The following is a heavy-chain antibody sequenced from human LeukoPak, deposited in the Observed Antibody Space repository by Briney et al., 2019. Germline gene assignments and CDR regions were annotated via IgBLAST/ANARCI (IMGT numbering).Heavy chain of an antibody. V-gene: IGHV3-49*04. CDR1: GFTFGDYA. CDR3: TRKGDYYDSSGYTPFDY. Sequence: PGGSLRLSCTASGFTFGDYAMSWVRQAPGKGLERVGFIRSKAYGGTTEYAASVKGRFTISRDDSKSIAYLQMNSLKTEDTAVYYCTRKGDYYDSSGYTPFDYWGQGTLVTVSS. D-gene: IGHD3-22*01. J-gene: IGHJ4*02. CDR2: IRSKAYGGTT.